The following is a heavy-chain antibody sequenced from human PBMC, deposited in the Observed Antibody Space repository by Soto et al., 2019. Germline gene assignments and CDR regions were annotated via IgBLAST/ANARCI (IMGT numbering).Heavy chain of an antibody. V-gene: IGHV4-61*01. CDR3: ARRPATAFYYFDY. D-gene: IGHD2-21*02. CDR1: GGSVSSGFHY. J-gene: IGHJ4*02. CDR2: IYYSGST. Sequence: QVQLQESGPGLVKPSETLSLTCTVSGGSVSSGFHYWSWIRQPPGKGLEWIGNIYYSGSTNYNPSLKSRVTISVDTSKNQFSLKLNSVTAADTDVYYCARRPATAFYYFDYWGQGTLVTVSS.